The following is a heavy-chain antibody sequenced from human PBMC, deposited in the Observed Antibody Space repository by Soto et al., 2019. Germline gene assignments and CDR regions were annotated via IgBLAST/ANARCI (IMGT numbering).Heavy chain of an antibody. CDR2: IYYSGST. Sequence: SETLSLTCTVSGGSISSYYWSWIRQPPGKGLEWIGYIYYSGSTNYNPSLKSRVTISVDKSKNQFSLKLSSVTAADTAVYYCARDRAAGMVHFDYWGQGTQVTVSS. CDR3: ARDRAAGMVHFDY. J-gene: IGHJ4*02. V-gene: IGHV4-59*12. CDR1: GGSISSYY. D-gene: IGHD6-13*01.